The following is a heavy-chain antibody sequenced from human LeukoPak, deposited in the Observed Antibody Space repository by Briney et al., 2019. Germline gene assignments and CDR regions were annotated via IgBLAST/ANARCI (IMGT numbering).Heavy chain of an antibody. Sequence: GSLVKVSCKASGGTFSSYAISWVRQAPGQGLEWMGRIIPIFGTANYAQKFQGRVTITTDESTSTAYMELSSLRSEDTAVYYCARHGSGYKFDPWGQGTLVTVSS. V-gene: IGHV1-69*05. J-gene: IGHJ5*02. CDR1: GGTFSSYA. CDR2: IIPIFGTA. D-gene: IGHD3-22*01. CDR3: ARHGSGYKFDP.